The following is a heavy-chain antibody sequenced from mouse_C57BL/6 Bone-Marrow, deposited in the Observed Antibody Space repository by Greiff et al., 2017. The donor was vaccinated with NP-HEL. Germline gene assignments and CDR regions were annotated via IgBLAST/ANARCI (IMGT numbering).Heavy chain of an antibody. V-gene: IGHV5-12*01. D-gene: IGHD1-1*01. J-gene: IGHJ4*01. CDR3: VRGYAMDY. CDR1: GFTFSDYY. Sequence: EVKLMESGGGLVQPGGSLKLSCAASGFTFSDYYMYWVSQTPEKRLEWVAYISNGGGSTYYPDTVKGRFTISRDNAKNTLYLQMSRLKSEDSAMDYCVRGYAMDYWGQGTSVTVSS. CDR2: ISNGGGST.